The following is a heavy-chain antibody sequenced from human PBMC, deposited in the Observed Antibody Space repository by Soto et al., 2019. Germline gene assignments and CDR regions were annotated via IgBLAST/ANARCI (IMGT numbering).Heavy chain of an antibody. CDR1: GFTFSSYA. Sequence: GGSLRLSCAASGFTFSSYAMHWVRQAPGKGLEWVAVISYDGSNKYYADSVKGRFTISRDNSKNTLYLQMNSLRAEDTAVYYCARDILRYFDWLWYWGQGTLVTVSS. CDR2: ISYDGSNK. CDR3: ARDILRYFDWLWY. J-gene: IGHJ4*02. V-gene: IGHV3-30-3*01. D-gene: IGHD3-9*01.